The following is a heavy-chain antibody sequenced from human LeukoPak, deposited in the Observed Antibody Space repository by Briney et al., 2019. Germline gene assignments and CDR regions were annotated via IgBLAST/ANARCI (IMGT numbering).Heavy chain of an antibody. CDR3: ASARWLRLTFDY. J-gene: IGHJ4*02. V-gene: IGHV1-18*01. D-gene: IGHD5-12*01. Sequence: ASAKVSCKASGYTFTSYGICWVRQAPGQGLEGMGWISAYNGNTNYAQKLQGRVTMTRDTSISTAYMELSRLRSNDTAVYYCASARWLRLTFDYWGQGTLVTVSS. CDR1: GYTFTSYG. CDR2: ISAYNGNT.